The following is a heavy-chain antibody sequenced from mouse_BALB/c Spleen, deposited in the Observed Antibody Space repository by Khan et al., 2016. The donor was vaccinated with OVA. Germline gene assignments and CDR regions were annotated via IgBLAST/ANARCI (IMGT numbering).Heavy chain of an antibody. J-gene: IGHJ4*01. D-gene: IGHD2-5*01. CDR2: IAPGSGST. V-gene: IGHV1S41*01. CDR1: GYTFTNYW. Sequence: DLVKPGASVKLSCKASGYTFTNYWINWIKQRPGQGLEWIGRIAPGSGSTYYNEMFKGKATLTVDTSSNTAYIQLSSLSSEDSAVYFCARDISYISTCYAMDYWGQGTSVTVSS. CDR3: ARDISYISTCYAMDY.